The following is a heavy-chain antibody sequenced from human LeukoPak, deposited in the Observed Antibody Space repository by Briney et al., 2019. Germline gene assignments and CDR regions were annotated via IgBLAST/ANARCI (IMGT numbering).Heavy chain of an antibody. Sequence: SEPLSLTCTVSGGSISSDTSHWGWIRQPPGKGLEWIRSIHYTGRTYYNPSLKSRVTISVDTSKTQFSLKLSSVTAADTAVYYCARDSGTTGEVKFDPWGQGTLVTVS. D-gene: IGHD3-10*01. J-gene: IGHJ5*02. CDR2: IHYTGRT. CDR3: ARDSGTTGEVKFDP. V-gene: IGHV4-39*07. CDR1: GGSISSDTSH.